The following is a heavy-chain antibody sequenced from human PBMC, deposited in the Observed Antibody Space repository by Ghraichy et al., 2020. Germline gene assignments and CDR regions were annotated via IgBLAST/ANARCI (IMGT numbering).Heavy chain of an antibody. CDR3: AKDITMIVVASGSYFDY. CDR1: GFTFSSYG. V-gene: IGHV3-30*02. D-gene: IGHD3-22*01. J-gene: IGHJ4*02. CDR2: IRYDGSNK. Sequence: GGSLRLSCAASGFTFSSYGMHWVRQAPGKGLEGVAFIRYDGSNKYYADSVKGRFTISRDNSKNTLYLQMNSLRAEDTAVYYCAKDITMIVVASGSYFDYWGQGTLVSVSS.